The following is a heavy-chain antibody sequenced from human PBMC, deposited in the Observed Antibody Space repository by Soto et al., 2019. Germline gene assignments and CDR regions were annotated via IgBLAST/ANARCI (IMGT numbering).Heavy chain of an antibody. CDR1: GFTFSSYA. J-gene: IGHJ4*02. D-gene: IGHD6-13*01. CDR3: AKDAAAGGLSNFDY. Sequence: EVQLLESGGGLVQPGGSLRLSCAASGFTFSSYAMSWVRQAPGKGLEWVSTISGSGSSIYYADSVKGRFTISRDNSKNTLYLQMNSLRAEDTAVYYCAKDAAAGGLSNFDYWGQGTLVSVST. V-gene: IGHV3-23*01. CDR2: ISGSGSSI.